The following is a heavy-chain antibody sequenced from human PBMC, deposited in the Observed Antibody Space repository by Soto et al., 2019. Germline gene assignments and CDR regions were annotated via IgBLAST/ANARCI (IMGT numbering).Heavy chain of an antibody. CDR2: IWYDGSNK. Sequence: QVQLVESGGGVVQPGRSLRLSCAASGFTFSSYVMHWVRQAPVKGLEWVAVIWYDGSNKYYADSVKGRFTISRDNSKNTQFLQMNSLRAEDTSVYYCASGPGVVPAAKNYYYYYRDVWGKGTTVTVSS. J-gene: IGHJ6*03. CDR3: ASGPGVVPAAKNYYYYYRDV. V-gene: IGHV3-33*01. CDR1: GFTFSSYV. D-gene: IGHD2-2*01.